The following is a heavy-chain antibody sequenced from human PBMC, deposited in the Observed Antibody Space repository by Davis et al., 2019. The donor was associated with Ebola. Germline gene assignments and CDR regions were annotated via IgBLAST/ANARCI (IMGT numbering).Heavy chain of an antibody. CDR3: ARRSGPDY. CDR1: GFTFSSYG. Sequence: GESLKISCAASGFTFSSYGMHWVRQAPGKGLEYVSAISSNGGSTYYADSVKGRFTISRDNSKNTLYLQMSSLRAEDTAVYYCARRSGPDYWGQGTLVTVSS. J-gene: IGHJ4*02. D-gene: IGHD2-15*01. V-gene: IGHV3-64D*06. CDR2: ISSNGGST.